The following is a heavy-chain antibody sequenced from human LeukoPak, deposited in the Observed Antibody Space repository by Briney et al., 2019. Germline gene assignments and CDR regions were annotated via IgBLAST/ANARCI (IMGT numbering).Heavy chain of an antibody. V-gene: IGHV1-18*01. CDR2: ISVYNGNT. Sequence: ASVKVSCKTSGYIFMNYGINWARQAPGLGLEWMGWISVYNGNTKSAQNFQGRVTMATDISTSTAYMELRSLRSDDTAVYYCARGDALAPAAAGDYWGQGTLVTVSS. CDR1: GYIFMNYG. J-gene: IGHJ4*02. CDR3: ARGDALAPAAAGDY. D-gene: IGHD2-2*01.